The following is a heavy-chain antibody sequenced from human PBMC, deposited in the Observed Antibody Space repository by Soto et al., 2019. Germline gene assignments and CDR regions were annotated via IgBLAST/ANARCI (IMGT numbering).Heavy chain of an antibody. V-gene: IGHV3-33*01. CDR2: IWYDGSNK. CDR1: GFTFSSYG. Sequence: GGSLRLSCAASGFTFSSYGMHWVRQAPGKGLEWVAVIWYDGSNKYYADSVKGRFTISRDNSKNTLYLQMNSLRAEDTAVYYCARAPKPQWLERYFLAFWAKGTLVPVSS. J-gene: IGHJ4*02. D-gene: IGHD6-19*01. CDR3: ARAPKPQWLERYFLAF.